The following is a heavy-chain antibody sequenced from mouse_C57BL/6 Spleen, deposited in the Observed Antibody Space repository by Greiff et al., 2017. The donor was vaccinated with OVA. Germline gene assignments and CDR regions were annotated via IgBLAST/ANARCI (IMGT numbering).Heavy chain of an antibody. J-gene: IGHJ2*01. Sequence: QVQLQQPGAELVMPGASVKLSCKASGYTFTSYWMHWVKQRPGQGLEWIGEIDPSDSYTNYNQKFKGKSTLTVDKSSSTAYMQLSSLTSEDSAVYYCATAQANYFDDWGQGTTLTVSS. CDR1: GYTFTSYW. CDR2: IDPSDSYT. CDR3: ATAQANYFDD. V-gene: IGHV1-69*01. D-gene: IGHD3-2*02.